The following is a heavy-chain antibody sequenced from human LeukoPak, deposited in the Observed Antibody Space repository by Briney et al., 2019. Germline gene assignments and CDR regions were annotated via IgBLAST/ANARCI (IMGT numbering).Heavy chain of an antibody. J-gene: IGHJ4*02. V-gene: IGHV3-66*01. D-gene: IGHD3-22*01. Sequence: GGSLRLSCAASGFTFSSYSMNWVRQAPGKGLEWVSVIYGGGNTHYADSVKGRFTVSRDNSKNTLYLQMNSLRAEDTAVYYCARDYYDTSGYYPFDYWGQGTLVSVSS. CDR2: IYGGGNT. CDR1: GFTFSSYS. CDR3: ARDYYDTSGYYPFDY.